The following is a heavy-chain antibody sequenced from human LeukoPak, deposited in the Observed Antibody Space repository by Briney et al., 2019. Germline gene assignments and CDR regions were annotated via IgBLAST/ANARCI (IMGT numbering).Heavy chain of an antibody. V-gene: IGHV4-59*01. CDR3: ARGDDYGFDQ. Sequence: KPSETLSLTCTVSGGSISSYYWSWIRQPPGKGLEWIGYIYYSRSSNYNASLKSRVTISVDTSKNQFSLKLSSVTAADTAIYYCARGDDYGFDQWGQGTLVTVSS. CDR2: IYYSRSS. J-gene: IGHJ4*02. CDR1: GGSISSYY. D-gene: IGHD4-17*01.